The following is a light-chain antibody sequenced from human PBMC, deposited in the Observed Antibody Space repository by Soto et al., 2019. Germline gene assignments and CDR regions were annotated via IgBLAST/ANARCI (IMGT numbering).Light chain of an antibody. CDR3: QPRSPGLT. J-gene: IGKJ4*01. V-gene: IGKV3D-20*02. CDR1: QTVRGIY. CDR2: GGS. Sequence: EIVLSQAPDTLSLGAGDRPTVSCRASQTVRGIYLAWYQQKPGQAPRLLIYGGSSRATGIPARFSGSGSGTDFPLTISSLEPEYFAVYYCQPRSPGLTFGGGTKVDIK.